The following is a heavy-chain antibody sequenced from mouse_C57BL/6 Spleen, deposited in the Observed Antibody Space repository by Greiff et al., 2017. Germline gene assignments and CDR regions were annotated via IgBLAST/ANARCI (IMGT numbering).Heavy chain of an antibody. CDR2: ISGGGGNT. CDR1: GFTFSSYT. Sequence: EVQRVESGGGLVKPGGSLKLSCAASGFTFSSYTMSWVRQTPEKRLEWVATISGGGGNTYYPDSVKGRFTISRDNAKNTLYLQMSSLRSEDTALYYCARHKDYLDYWGQGTTLTVSS. V-gene: IGHV5-9*01. J-gene: IGHJ2*01. CDR3: ARHKDYLDY.